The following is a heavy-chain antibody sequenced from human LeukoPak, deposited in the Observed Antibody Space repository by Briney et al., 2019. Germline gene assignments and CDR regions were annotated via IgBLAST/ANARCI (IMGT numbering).Heavy chain of an antibody. CDR1: GFGFGSYD. V-gene: IGHV3-48*03. D-gene: IGHD1-1*01. Sequence: GGSLRLSCAASGFGFGSYDMNWVRQAPGKGLEWISYITSGGTIDYVDSVKGRFTISRDNAKNSLYLQMSSLRAEDTAVYCCARGRMVTSAGTTAYYGLDVWGQGTTVTVSS. CDR2: ITSGGTI. J-gene: IGHJ6*02. CDR3: ARGRMVTSAGTTAYYGLDV.